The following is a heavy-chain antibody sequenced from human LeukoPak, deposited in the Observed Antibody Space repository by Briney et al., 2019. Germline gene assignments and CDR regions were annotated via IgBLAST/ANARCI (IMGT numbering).Heavy chain of an antibody. CDR2: IYPGDSDT. CDR3: ARQTYYYDSSPPRYFDY. CDR1: GYSFTSYW. Sequence: PGESLKISCKGSGYSFTSYWIGWVRQMPGKGLEWMGIIYPGDSDTRYSPSFQGQVTISADKSISTAYLQWSSLKASDTAMYYCARQTYYYDSSPPRYFDYWGQGTLVTVSS. J-gene: IGHJ4*02. V-gene: IGHV5-51*01. D-gene: IGHD3-22*01.